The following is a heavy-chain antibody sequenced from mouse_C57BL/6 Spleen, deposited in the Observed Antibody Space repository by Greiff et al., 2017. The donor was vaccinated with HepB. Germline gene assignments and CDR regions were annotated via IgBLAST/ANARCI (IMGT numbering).Heavy chain of an antibody. CDR1: GYTFTDYY. CDR3: ASRRELRPTPFDY. J-gene: IGHJ2*01. V-gene: IGHV1-19*01. CDR2: INPYNGGT. D-gene: IGHD3-2*02. Sequence: EVKLVESGPVLVKPGASVKMSCKASGYTFTDYYMNWVKQSHGKSLEWIGVINPYNGGTSYNQKFKGKATLTVDKSSSTAYMELNSLTSEDSAVYYCASRRELRPTPFDYWGQGTTLTVSS.